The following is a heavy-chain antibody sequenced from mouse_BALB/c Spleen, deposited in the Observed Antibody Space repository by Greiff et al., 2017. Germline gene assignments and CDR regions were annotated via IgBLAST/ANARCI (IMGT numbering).Heavy chain of an antibody. V-gene: IGHV3-8*02. CDR2: ISYSGST. CDR3: ARWGIYDGYYGAY. CDR1: GDSITSGY. J-gene: IGHJ3*01. D-gene: IGHD2-3*01. Sequence: EVKLVESGPSLVKPSQTLSLTCSVTGDSITSGYWNWIRKFPGNKLEYMGYISYSGSTYYNPSLKSRISITRDTSKNQYYLQLNSVTTEDTATYYCARWGIYDGYYGAYWGQGTLVTVSA.